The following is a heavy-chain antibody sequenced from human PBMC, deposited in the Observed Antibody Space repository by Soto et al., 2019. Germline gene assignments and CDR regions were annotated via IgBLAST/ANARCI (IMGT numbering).Heavy chain of an antibody. CDR1: GYSFTSYW. J-gene: IGHJ5*02. D-gene: IGHD6-6*01. CDR2: IDPSDSYT. Sequence: PGESLKISCKGSGYSFTSYWISWVRQMPGKGLEWMGRIDPSDSYTNYSPSFQGHVTISADKSISTAYLQWSSLKASDTAMYYCARRTPGGTYSSSLKGFDPWGQGTLVTVSS. CDR3: ARRTPGGTYSSSLKGFDP. V-gene: IGHV5-10-1*01.